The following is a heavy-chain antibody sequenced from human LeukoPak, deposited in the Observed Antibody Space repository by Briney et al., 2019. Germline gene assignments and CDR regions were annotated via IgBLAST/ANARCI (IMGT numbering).Heavy chain of an antibody. CDR3: AKDYNSGSPEYFHH. D-gene: IGHD3-10*01. V-gene: IGHV3-23*01. CDR2: IRGSGHST. CDR1: GFTFSNYA. J-gene: IGHJ1*01. Sequence: GGSLRLSCAASGFTFSNYAMSWVRQAPGKGLEWVSSIRGSGHSTYYADSVKGRFTISRDNSKNTLYLQMNSLRAEDTAVYYCAKDYNSGSPEYFHHWGQGTLVTVFS.